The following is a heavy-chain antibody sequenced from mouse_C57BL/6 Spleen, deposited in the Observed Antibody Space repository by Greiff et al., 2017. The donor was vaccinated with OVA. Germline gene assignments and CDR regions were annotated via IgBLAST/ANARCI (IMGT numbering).Heavy chain of an antibody. D-gene: IGHD1-1*01. J-gene: IGHJ1*03. CDR2: IYPGGGYT. CDR1: GYTFTNYW. V-gene: IGHV1-63*01. CDR3: ARRTTVVEDWYFDV. Sequence: VQLQQSGAELVRPGTSVKMSCKASGYTFTNYWIGWAKQRPGHGLEWIGDIYPGGGYTNYNEKFKGKATLNADNSSSTAYMQFSSLTSEDSAIYYWARRTTVVEDWYFDVWGTGTTVTVSS.